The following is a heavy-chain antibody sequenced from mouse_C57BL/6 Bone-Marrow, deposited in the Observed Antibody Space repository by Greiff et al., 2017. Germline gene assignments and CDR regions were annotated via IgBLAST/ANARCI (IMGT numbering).Heavy chain of an antibody. CDR1: GFNIKDDY. CDR3: TTNYYGSSYLYYAMDY. D-gene: IGHD1-1*01. V-gene: IGHV14-4*01. CDR2: IDPENGDT. J-gene: IGHJ4*01. Sequence: EVQLQQSGAELVRPGASVKLSCTASGFNIKDDYMHWVKQRPEQGLEWIGWIDPENGDTEYASKFQGKATITEDTSSNTASLQLSSLTSEDTAVYYCTTNYYGSSYLYYAMDYWGQGTSVTVSS.